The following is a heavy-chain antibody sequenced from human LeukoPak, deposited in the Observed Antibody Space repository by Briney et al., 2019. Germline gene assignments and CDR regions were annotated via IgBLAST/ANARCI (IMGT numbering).Heavy chain of an antibody. CDR1: GGSISSGGYY. J-gene: IGHJ4*02. D-gene: IGHD3-22*01. Sequence: SETLSLTCTVSGGSISSGGYYWSWIRQHPGKGLEWIGYIYYSGSTYYNPSLKSRVAISVDTSKNQFSLKLSSVTAADTAVYYCARAIYYDSSGYDYWGQGTLVTVSS. CDR2: IYYSGST. V-gene: IGHV4-31*03. CDR3: ARAIYYDSSGYDY.